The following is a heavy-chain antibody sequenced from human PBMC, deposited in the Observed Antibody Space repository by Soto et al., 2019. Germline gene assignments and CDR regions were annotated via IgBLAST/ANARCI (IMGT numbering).Heavy chain of an antibody. V-gene: IGHV3-7*01. J-gene: IGHJ4*02. CDR1: GLTFRNYF. D-gene: IGHD6-19*01. Sequence: GESLKISCVASGLTFRNYFMNWIRQAPGKGLEWVANIKQDESEKYYVDSVKGRFTISRDNAKNSLYLQMNSLRAEDTAVYYCARDSTRKQWLAPGFDYWGQGTLVTVSS. CDR2: IKQDESEK. CDR3: ARDSTRKQWLAPGFDY.